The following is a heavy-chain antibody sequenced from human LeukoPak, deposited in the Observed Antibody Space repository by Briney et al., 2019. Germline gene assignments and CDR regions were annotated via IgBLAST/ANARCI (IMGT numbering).Heavy chain of an antibody. V-gene: IGHV1-3*01. Sequence: ASVKVSCKASGYTFTRYAMHWVRQAPGQRLEWMGWINAGNGNTKYSQKFQGRVTITRDTSASTAYMELSSLRSEDTAVYYCACSYGSGSYGGRLFDPWGQGTLVTVSS. CDR2: INAGNGNT. CDR3: ACSYGSGSYGGRLFDP. D-gene: IGHD3-10*01. CDR1: GYTFTRYA. J-gene: IGHJ5*02.